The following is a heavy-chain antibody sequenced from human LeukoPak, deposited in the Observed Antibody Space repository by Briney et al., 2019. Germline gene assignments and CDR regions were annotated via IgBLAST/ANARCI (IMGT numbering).Heavy chain of an antibody. Sequence: GGSLRLSCVASGFTFDDYGMSWVRQAPGKGLEWVPGINWNGGSTGYADSVKGRFTISRDNAKNSLFLQMNSLRAEDTALYHCARAKGIAAAEFDYWGQGTLVTVSS. CDR3: ARAKGIAAAEFDY. CDR1: GFTFDDYG. D-gene: IGHD6-13*01. CDR2: INWNGGST. J-gene: IGHJ4*02. V-gene: IGHV3-20*01.